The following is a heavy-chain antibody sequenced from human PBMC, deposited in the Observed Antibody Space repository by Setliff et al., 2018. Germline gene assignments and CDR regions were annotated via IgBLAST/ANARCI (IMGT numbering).Heavy chain of an antibody. CDR3: ARSSVVGGYSTTYYFDYMDV. Sequence: RLSCAASGFTFSRYDIHWVHQVTGKGLEWVSGTAAAGDTYYADSVKGRFTISRENAKNSFYLQMNSLTAGDTAVYYCARSSVVGGYSTTYYFDYMDVWGKGTTVTVS. CDR1: GFTFSRYD. CDR2: TAAAGDT. J-gene: IGHJ6*03. D-gene: IGHD3-3*01. V-gene: IGHV3-13*04.